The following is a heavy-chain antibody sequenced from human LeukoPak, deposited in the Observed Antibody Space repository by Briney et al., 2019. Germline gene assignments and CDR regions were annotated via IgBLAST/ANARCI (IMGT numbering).Heavy chain of an antibody. J-gene: IGHJ3*02. D-gene: IGHD6-19*01. Sequence: PSETLSLTCAVYGGSFSGYYWSWIRQPPGKGLEWIGEINHSGSTNYNPSLKSRVTISVDTSKNQFSLKLSSVTAADTAVYYCARFVIQQWLVESAFDIWGQGTMVIVSS. CDR2: INHSGST. CDR3: ARFVIQQWLVESAFDI. V-gene: IGHV4-34*01. CDR1: GGSFSGYY.